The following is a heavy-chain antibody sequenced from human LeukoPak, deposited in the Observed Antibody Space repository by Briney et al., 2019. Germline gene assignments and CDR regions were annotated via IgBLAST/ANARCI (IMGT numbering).Heavy chain of an antibody. V-gene: IGHV4-39*01. D-gene: IGHD6-19*01. CDR3: ARLSSGYSSGWATFDY. J-gene: IGHJ4*02. CDR1: GGSISSSSYY. Sequence: SETLSLTCTVSGGSISSSSYYWGWIRQPPGKGLEWIGSIYYSGYTYYNPSLKSRVTISVDTSKNQFSLKLSSVTAADTAVYYCARLSSGYSSGWATFDYWGQGTLVTVSS. CDR2: IYYSGYT.